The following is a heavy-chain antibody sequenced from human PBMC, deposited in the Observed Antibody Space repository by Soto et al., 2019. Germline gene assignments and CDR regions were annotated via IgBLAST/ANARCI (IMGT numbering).Heavy chain of an antibody. D-gene: IGHD6-13*01. CDR3: ARERAIAATGTFYY. J-gene: IGHJ4*02. CDR2: TSYDGKNK. CDR1: GFTFSNFA. Sequence: QVHLVESGGGVVQPGGSLRLSCAASGFTFSNFAMHWVRQAPGKGLEWVAVTSYDGKNKDYADSVKGRFTISRDNSKNTLFLQMNSLRPEDTAVYYCARERAIAATGTFYYWGQGTRVTVSS. V-gene: IGHV3-30*04.